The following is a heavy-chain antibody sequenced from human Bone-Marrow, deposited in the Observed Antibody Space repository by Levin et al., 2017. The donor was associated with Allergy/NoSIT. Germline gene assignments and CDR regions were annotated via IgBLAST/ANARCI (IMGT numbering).Heavy chain of an antibody. Sequence: GESLKISCAASGFTFSNSSMNWVRQAPGKGLEWVSYISDSSSSIFYADSVKGRFTISRDNAKDSLFLQMNSLRDEDTAVYYCARDCPHLSYSSTWYYYYGMDVWGQGTTVTVSS. CDR2: ISDSSSSI. J-gene: IGHJ6*02. D-gene: IGHD6-13*01. V-gene: IGHV3-48*02. CDR3: ARDCPHLSYSSTWYYYYGMDV. CDR1: GFTFSNSS.